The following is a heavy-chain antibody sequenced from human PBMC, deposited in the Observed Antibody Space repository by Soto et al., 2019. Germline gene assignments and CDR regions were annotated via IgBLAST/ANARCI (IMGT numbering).Heavy chain of an antibody. V-gene: IGHV3-23*01. CDR3: AKKGLGSLATYCTTGDCHYAFDV. CDR2: ISGGGDGP. J-gene: IGHJ3*01. D-gene: IGHD2-8*01. CDR1: GFTFYNYA. Sequence: EVQLLESGGGLVRPGVSLRLSCAASGFTFYNYAMNWVRQAPWKGLECVSTISGGGDGPYYADSVNGRFTISRDNSMNTVYLQMNSLSAEDTAVYYCAKKGLGSLATYCTTGDCHYAFDVWRQGTLVTVSS.